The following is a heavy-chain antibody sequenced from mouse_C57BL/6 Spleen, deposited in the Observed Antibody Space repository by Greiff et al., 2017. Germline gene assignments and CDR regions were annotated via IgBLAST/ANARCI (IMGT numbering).Heavy chain of an antibody. CDR2: ISSGSSTI. Sequence: EVKLVESGGGLVKPGGSLKLSCAASGFTFSDYGMHWVRQAPEKGLEWVAYISSGSSTIYYADTVKGRFTITRDNAKNTLFLQMTSRRSEDTAMYYCARLPPLVRTWAMDYWGQGTSVTVSS. CDR1: GFTFSDYG. V-gene: IGHV5-17*01. J-gene: IGHJ4*01. CDR3: ARLPPLVRTWAMDY. D-gene: IGHD1-1*01.